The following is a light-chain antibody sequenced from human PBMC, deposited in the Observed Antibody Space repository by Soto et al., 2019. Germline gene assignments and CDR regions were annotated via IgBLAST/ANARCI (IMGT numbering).Light chain of an antibody. CDR2: AAS. V-gene: IGKV1-8*01. J-gene: IGKJ3*01. CDR3: QQYYSYPPVT. Sequence: AIRMTQSPSSFSASTGDRVTITSRASQGISSYLAWYQQKPGKAPKLLIYAASTLQSGVPSRFNGSGSGTDFTLTISCLQSEDFATYYCQQYYSYPPVTFGPGTKVDIK. CDR1: QGISSY.